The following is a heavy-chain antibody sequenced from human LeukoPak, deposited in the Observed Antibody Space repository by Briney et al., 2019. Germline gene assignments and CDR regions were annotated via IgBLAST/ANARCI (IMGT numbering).Heavy chain of an antibody. CDR1: GGSITSYF. CDR2: IHHSGTT. V-gene: IGHV4-59*01. Sequence: SETLSLTCTVSGGSITSYFWTWFRQPPGKGLEWIGYIHHSGTTNYNPSLKSRVSISVDTSKTQFSLNLRSVTAADTAVYYCAQMAPFSPSFSQQWGQGTLVTVSS. J-gene: IGHJ1*01. CDR3: AQMAPFSPSFSQQ. D-gene: IGHD5-24*01.